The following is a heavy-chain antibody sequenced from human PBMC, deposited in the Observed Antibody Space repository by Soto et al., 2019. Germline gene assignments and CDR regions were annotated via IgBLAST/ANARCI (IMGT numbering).Heavy chain of an antibody. J-gene: IGHJ6*02. V-gene: IGHV3-23*01. D-gene: IGHD3-10*01. Sequence: PGGSVRLSCAASGLTFSSYAMSWVRQAPGKGLEWVSSISGSGGRTSHADSVKGRFTISRDNSKNTLYVQMSSLRVEDTAIYYCAKDSLSSAWFGYGMDVWGQGTTVTVSS. CDR2: ISGSGGRT. CDR3: AKDSLSSAWFGYGMDV. CDR1: GLTFSSYA.